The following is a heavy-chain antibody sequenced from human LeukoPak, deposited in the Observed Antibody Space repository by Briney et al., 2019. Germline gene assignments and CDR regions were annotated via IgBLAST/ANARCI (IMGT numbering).Heavy chain of an antibody. CDR2: IYHSGST. CDR3: VRMNQVPATAILFDY. V-gene: IGHV4-4*02. CDR1: GGSISSSNW. D-gene: IGHD2-2*01. Sequence: PSGTLSLTCAVSGGSISSSNWWSWVRQPPGKGLEWIGEIYHSGSTNYNPSLKSRVTISVDKSKNQFSLKLSSVTAADTAVYYCVRMNQVPATAILFDYWGQGTLVTVSS. J-gene: IGHJ4*02.